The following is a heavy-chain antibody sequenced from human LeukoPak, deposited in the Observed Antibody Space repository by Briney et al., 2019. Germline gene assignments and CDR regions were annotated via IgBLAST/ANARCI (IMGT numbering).Heavy chain of an antibody. J-gene: IGHJ4*02. CDR2: IGPDGSDK. D-gene: IGHD2-15*01. V-gene: IGHV3-7*01. CDR1: GFTFNTYS. CDR3: ARFRGSAQSY. Sequence: PGGSLRLSCEASGFTFNTYSMNWARQAPGKGLEWVANIGPDGSDKQYVDSMKGRFTISRDNAQNSVYLHMNSLTAEDTAVYYCARFRGSAQSYWGQGILVTVSS.